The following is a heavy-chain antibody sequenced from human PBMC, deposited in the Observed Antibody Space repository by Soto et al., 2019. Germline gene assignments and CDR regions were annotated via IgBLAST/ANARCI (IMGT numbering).Heavy chain of an antibody. Sequence: SETLSLTCTVSGVSVSSSFFYWSWLGQPPGQRLEWIGYIYYTGTTNYNPSLASRVAMSVDTSKKQFTLNLRSLTAADTARYYCARLTTSSRSSLFDSWGQGSLVTVSS. J-gene: IGHJ4*02. D-gene: IGHD6-6*01. CDR2: IYYTGTT. CDR3: ARLTTSSRSSLFDS. V-gene: IGHV4-61*01. CDR1: GVSVSSSFFY.